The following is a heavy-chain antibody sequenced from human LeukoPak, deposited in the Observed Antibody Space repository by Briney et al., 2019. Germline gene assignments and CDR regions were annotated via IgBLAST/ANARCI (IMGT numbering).Heavy chain of an antibody. CDR1: GGSLHRSF. V-gene: IGHV4-59*01. CDR3: GRRPAVDGPIDN. Sequence: PSETLSLTCIVSGGSLHRSFWTWVRQPPGKGLQWIWRIYSSGTTDYSPSLKSRLTISIDTSMNQFSLRLASVTAADTAVYYCGRRPAVDGPIDNWGQGILVAVSS. J-gene: IGHJ4*02. CDR2: IYSSGTT. D-gene: IGHD3/OR15-3a*01.